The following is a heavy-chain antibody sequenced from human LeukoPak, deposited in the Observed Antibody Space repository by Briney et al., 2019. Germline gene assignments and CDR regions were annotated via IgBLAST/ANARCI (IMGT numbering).Heavy chain of an antibody. Sequence: GASVKVSCKASGYTFTSYYMHWVRQAPGQGLEWMGIINPSGGSTSYAQKFQGRVTMTRDMSTSTVYMELSSLRSEDTAVYYCARDQGLHFGVVILLFDYWGQGTLVTVSS. CDR2: INPSGGST. J-gene: IGHJ4*02. CDR1: GYTFTSYY. V-gene: IGHV1-46*01. D-gene: IGHD3-3*01. CDR3: ARDQGLHFGVVILLFDY.